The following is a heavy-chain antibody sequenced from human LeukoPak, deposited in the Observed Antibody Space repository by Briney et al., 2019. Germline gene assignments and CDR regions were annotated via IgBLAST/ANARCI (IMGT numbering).Heavy chain of an antibody. CDR3: ARGEKPYDY. J-gene: IGHJ4*02. CDR1: GYTFTYYV. D-gene: IGHD1-26*01. CDR2: INAYNGNT. Sequence: GASVKVSCKTSGYTFTYYVIGRVRQGPGQGLEWMGWINAYNGNTNDAQKFQGRVTMTTDTSTSTAYMELRSLRSDDTAVYYCARGEKPYDYWGQGTLVSVSS. V-gene: IGHV1-18*01.